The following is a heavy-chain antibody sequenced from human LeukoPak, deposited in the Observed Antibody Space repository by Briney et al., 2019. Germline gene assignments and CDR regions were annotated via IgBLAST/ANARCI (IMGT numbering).Heavy chain of an antibody. V-gene: IGHV4-59*08. CDR2: KYYAGST. Sequence: SETLSHTCTVSGASINDHYWSWIRQPPGKGLEWIGYKYYAGSTSTNPSLESRVTISVDTSKNQFSLNLYSVTAADTAVYYCARHRFAWYDFDGWGQGTRVTVS. D-gene: IGHD3-9*01. CDR1: GASINDHY. J-gene: IGHJ3*01. CDR3: ARHRFAWYDFDG.